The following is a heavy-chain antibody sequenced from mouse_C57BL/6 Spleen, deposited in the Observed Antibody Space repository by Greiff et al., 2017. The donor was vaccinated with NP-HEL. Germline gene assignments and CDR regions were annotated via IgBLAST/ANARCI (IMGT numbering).Heavy chain of an antibody. V-gene: IGHV1-69*01. CDR3: ARRGYCNLYCYFDV. J-gene: IGHJ1*03. Sequence: QVQLQQPGAELVMPGASVKLSCKASGYTFTSYWMHWVKQRPGQGLEWIGEIDPSDSYTNYNQKFKGKSTLTVDKSSSTAYMQLSSLTSEDSAVYYCARRGYCNLYCYFDVWGTGTTVTVSS. CDR1: GYTFTSYW. CDR2: IDPSDSYT. D-gene: IGHD2-1*01.